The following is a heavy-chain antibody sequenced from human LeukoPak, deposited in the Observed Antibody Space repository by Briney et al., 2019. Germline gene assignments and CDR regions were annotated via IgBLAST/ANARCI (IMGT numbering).Heavy chain of an antibody. CDR3: ARGTYDILTGYYLAPAYYYYGMDV. V-gene: IGHV6-1*01. Sequence: SQTLSLTCAISGDSVSSNSAAWNWIRQSPSRGLEWLGRTYYRSKWYNDYAVSVKSRITINPDTSKNPFSLQLNSVTPEDTAVYYCARGTYDILTGYYLAPAYYYYGMDVWGQGTTVTVSS. CDR2: TYYRSKWYN. CDR1: GDSVSSNSAA. J-gene: IGHJ6*02. D-gene: IGHD3-9*01.